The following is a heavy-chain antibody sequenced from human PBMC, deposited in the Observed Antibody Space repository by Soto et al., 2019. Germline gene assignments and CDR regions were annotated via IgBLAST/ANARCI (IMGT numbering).Heavy chain of an antibody. J-gene: IGHJ4*02. CDR2: IWYDGSNK. V-gene: IGHV3-33*01. D-gene: IGHD3-3*01. CDR1: GFTFSSYG. CDR3: ARDAGGYDFWSGYPYFDY. Sequence: QVQLVESGGGVVQPGRSLRLSCAASGFTFSSYGMHWVRQAPGKGLEWVAVIWYDGSNKYYADSVKGRFTISRDNSKNTLYLQMNSLRAEDTAVYYCARDAGGYDFWSGYPYFDYWGQGTLVTVSS.